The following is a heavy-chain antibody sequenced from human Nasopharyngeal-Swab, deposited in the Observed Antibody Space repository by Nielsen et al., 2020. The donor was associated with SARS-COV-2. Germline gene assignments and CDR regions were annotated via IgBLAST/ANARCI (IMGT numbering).Heavy chain of an antibody. CDR1: GYSVCSYRAA. D-gene: IGHD6-19*01. J-gene: IGHJ4*02. CDR2: AYYRSTWYH. Sequence: SCVISGYSVCSYRAAWHCIRQSPSRGLEWLSRAYYRSTWYHDYAVSVQGRVTINPNTSKNLFSLQLNSVTPDDTAVYYCARGSHNSGWFWGRGTLVTVSS. CDR3: ARGSHNSGWF. V-gene: IGHV6-1*01.